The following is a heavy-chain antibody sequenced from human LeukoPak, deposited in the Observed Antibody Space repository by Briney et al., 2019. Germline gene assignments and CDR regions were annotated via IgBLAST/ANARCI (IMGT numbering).Heavy chain of an antibody. D-gene: IGHD3-16*01. V-gene: IGHV4-38-2*01. Sequence: SDTLPLTCGVSGYSISSGYHWGWIRPPPQKGLEWVGTIYQSGTAYYKSSLTGRVTLSIDTSKNHFSLKLSSVTAGDTAVYYWAKLKAQVYCMYVWGKGTTVTVSS. J-gene: IGHJ6*03. CDR2: IYQSGTA. CDR1: GYSISSGYH. CDR3: AKLKAQVYCMYV.